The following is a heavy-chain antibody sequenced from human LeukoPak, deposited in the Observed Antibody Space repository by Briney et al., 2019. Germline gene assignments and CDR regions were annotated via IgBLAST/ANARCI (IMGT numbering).Heavy chain of an antibody. CDR1: GGSFSGYY. CDR2: INHRGST. D-gene: IGHD5-18*01. CDR3: ARGRLWLPYYDYGMDV. Sequence: SETLSLTCAVYGGSFSGYYWSWIRQPPGKGLEWIGEINHRGSTNYNPSLKSRVTISVDTSKNQFSLKLSSVTAADTAVYYCARGRLWLPYYDYGMDVWGQGTTVAVSS. J-gene: IGHJ6*02. V-gene: IGHV4-34*01.